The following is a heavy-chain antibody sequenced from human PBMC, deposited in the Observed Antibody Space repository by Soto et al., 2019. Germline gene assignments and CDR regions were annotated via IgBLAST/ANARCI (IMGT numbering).Heavy chain of an antibody. CDR3: AGRIAAAVGYFDL. J-gene: IGHJ2*01. V-gene: IGHV1-69*12. D-gene: IGHD6-13*01. CDR2: IIPIFGTP. CDR1: GGTFSSYA. Sequence: QVQLVQSGDEVKKPGSSVKVSCKGSGGTFSSYAISWVRQAPGQGLEWMGGIIPIFGTPHYAQKFQGIVTITAQESTSTAYMERSSLRSEDTAVYYGAGRIAAAVGYFDLCTRSTLVTVSS.